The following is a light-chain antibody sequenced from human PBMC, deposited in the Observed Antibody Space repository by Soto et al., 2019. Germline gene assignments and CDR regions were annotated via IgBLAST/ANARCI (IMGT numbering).Light chain of an antibody. CDR2: YAS. CDR1: QSVSSY. V-gene: IGKV3D-11*02. Sequence: IVLTQSPATLSLSLGDRATLSCRASQSVSSYLAWYQQKPGQAPSLLIYYASNRATGIPARFSGSGSGTDFTLTISSLEPEDFAVYYCQQRSNWHPLTFGGGTKVDIK. CDR3: QQRSNWHPLT. J-gene: IGKJ4*01.